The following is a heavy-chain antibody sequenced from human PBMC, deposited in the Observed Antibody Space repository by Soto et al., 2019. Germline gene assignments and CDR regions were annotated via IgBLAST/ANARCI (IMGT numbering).Heavy chain of an antibody. CDR2: IYYRGST. Sequence: PSETLSLTCTVSGGSISSNFYYWGWIRQPPGKGLQWIGNIYYRGSTNYNPSLKSRITINPDTSKNQFSLQLNSVTPEDTAVYYCARESVRQQLAYYFDYWGQGTLVTVSS. CDR3: ARESVRQQLAYYFDY. V-gene: IGHV4-39*02. CDR1: GGSISSNFYY. J-gene: IGHJ4*02. D-gene: IGHD6-13*01.